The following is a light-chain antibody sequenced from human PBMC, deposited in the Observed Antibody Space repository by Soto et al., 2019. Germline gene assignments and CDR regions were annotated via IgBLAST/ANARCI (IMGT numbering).Light chain of an antibody. CDR2: AAS. J-gene: IGKJ5*01. Sequence: DLQMTQSPSSLSASVGDRVSITCRASQSISSYLNWFQQKPGEAPNLLIYAASTLHSGVPSRFSGSGSGTDFTLTISSLQPEDFATYYCQQSYDHPLTFGQGTRLEIQ. CDR3: QQSYDHPLT. CDR1: QSISSY. V-gene: IGKV1-39*01.